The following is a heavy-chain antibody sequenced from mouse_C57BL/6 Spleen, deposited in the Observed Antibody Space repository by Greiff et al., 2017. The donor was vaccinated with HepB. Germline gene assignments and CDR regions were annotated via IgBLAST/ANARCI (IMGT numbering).Heavy chain of an antibody. CDR3: ARDGSSLYWYFDV. CDR1: GYTFTSYW. Sequence: VQLQQPGAELVKPGASVKLSCKASGYTFTSYWMHWVKQRPGQGLEWIGMIHPNSGSTNYNEKFKSKATLTVDKSSSKAYMQLSSLTSEDSAVYYCARDGSSLYWYFDVWGTGTTVTVSS. J-gene: IGHJ1*03. CDR2: IHPNSGST. D-gene: IGHD1-1*01. V-gene: IGHV1-64*01.